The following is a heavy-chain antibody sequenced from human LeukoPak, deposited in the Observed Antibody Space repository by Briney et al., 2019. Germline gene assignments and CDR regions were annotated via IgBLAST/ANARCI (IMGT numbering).Heavy chain of an antibody. CDR2: ISSSSSYI. J-gene: IGHJ4*02. CDR3: ARDPPDYYDSSGDSDH. D-gene: IGHD3-22*01. CDR1: GFTFSSYS. V-gene: IGHV3-21*01. Sequence: PGGSLRLSCAASGFTFSSYSMNWVRQAPGKGLEWVSSISSSSSYIYYADSVEGRFTISRDNAKNSLYLQMNSLRAEDTAVYYCARDPPDYYDSSGDSDHWGQGTLVTVSS.